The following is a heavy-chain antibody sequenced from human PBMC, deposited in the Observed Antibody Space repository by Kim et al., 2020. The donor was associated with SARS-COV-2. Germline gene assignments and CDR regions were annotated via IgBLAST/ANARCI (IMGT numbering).Heavy chain of an antibody. CDR2: VNPNSGNT. CDR3: ARGIGEAAERWDY. V-gene: IGHV1-8*02. D-gene: IGHD6-19*01. Sequence: ASVKVSCKASGYTFTSHNINWVRQATGQGLEWMGWVNPNSGNTGYVQKFQGKVTMTSNTSISTAYMELSSLRSEDTAVYYCARGIGEAAERWDYWGQGTQVTVSS. CDR1: GYTFTSHN. J-gene: IGHJ4*02.